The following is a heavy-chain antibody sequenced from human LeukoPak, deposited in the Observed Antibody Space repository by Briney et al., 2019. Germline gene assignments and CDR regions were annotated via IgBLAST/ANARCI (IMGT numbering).Heavy chain of an antibody. CDR3: ARGDLAALDY. V-gene: IGHV1-69*05. CDR1: GGTLSSYA. D-gene: IGHD3-16*01. J-gene: IGHJ4*02. CDR2: IIPIFGTA. Sequence: SVKVSCKASGGTLSSYAISWVRQAPGQGLEWMGRIIPIFGTANYAQKFQGRVTITTDESTSIAYMELSSLRSEDTAVYYCARGDLAALDYWGQGTLVTVSS.